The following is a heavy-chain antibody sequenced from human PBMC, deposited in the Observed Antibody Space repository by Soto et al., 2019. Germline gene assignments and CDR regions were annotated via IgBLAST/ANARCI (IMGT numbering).Heavy chain of an antibody. V-gene: IGHV4-34*01. CDR3: ARSGLLRYFDWSRPFDY. CDR1: GGSFSGYY. CDR2: INHSGST. J-gene: IGHJ4*02. D-gene: IGHD3-9*01. Sequence: SETLSLTCAVYGGSFSGYYWSWIRQPPGKGLEWIGEINHSGSTNYNPSLKSRVTISVDTSKNQFSLKLSSVTAADTAVYYCARSGLLRYFDWSRPFDYWGQGTLVTVSS.